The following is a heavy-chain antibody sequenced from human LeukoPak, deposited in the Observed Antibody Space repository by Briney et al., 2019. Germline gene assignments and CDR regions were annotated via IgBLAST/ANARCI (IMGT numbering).Heavy chain of an antibody. CDR2: ISGSTGST. J-gene: IGHJ6*02. CDR1: GFTFSNYA. Sequence: PGGSLRLSCAASGFTFSNYAMNWVRQAPGKGLEWVSLISGSTGSTYYADSVKGRFTISRDNAKNSLYLQMNSLRAEDTAVYYCARSLPPDYYDSSGYRYGMDVWGQGTTVTVSS. CDR3: ARSLPPDYYDSSGYRYGMDV. D-gene: IGHD3-22*01. V-gene: IGHV3-21*01.